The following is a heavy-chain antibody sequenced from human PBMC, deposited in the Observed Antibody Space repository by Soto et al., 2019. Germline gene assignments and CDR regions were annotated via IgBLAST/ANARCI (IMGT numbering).Heavy chain of an antibody. J-gene: IGHJ4*02. CDR2: IYDSGSS. D-gene: IGHD5-12*01. CDR3: GREKGYISGPKNFDY. V-gene: IGHV4-30-4*01. Sequence: PSETLSLTCTVSGASISSGDYFWSWIRQSPGKGLEWIGYIYDSGSSYYNPSLQSRVTMSVDTSKNQFSLKLSSVTAADTAVYYCGREKGYISGPKNFDYLGQGTLLTVSS. CDR1: GASISSGDYF.